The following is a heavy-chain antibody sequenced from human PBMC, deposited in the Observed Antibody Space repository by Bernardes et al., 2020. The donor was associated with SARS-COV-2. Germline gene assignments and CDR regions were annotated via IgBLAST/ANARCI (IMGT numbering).Heavy chain of an antibody. CDR3: ARRGGDYGGHTYYYYYGMDV. V-gene: IGHV4-39*01. Sequence: SETLSLTCTVSGGSISSSSYYWGWIRQPPGKGLEWIGSIYYSGSTYYNPSLKSRVTISVDTSKNQFSLKLSSVTAADTAVYYCARRGGDYGGHTYYYYYGMDVWGQGTTVTVSS. J-gene: IGHJ6*02. CDR2: IYYSGST. D-gene: IGHD4-17*01. CDR1: GGSISSSSYY.